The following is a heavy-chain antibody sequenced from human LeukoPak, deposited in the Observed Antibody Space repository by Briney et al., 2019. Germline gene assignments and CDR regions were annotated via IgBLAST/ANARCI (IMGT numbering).Heavy chain of an antibody. Sequence: PGGSLRLSCAASGFSFSSYSMNWVRQAPGKGLEWVSYISSSGSTIYYADSVKGRFTIPRDNAKNSLYLQMNSLRAEDTAVYYCARRQTAESCTRNPDCYFDSWGQGTLVTVSS. J-gene: IGHJ4*02. V-gene: IGHV3-48*04. D-gene: IGHD2-8*01. CDR2: ISSSGSTI. CDR1: GFSFSSYS. CDR3: ARRQTAESCTRNPDCYFDS.